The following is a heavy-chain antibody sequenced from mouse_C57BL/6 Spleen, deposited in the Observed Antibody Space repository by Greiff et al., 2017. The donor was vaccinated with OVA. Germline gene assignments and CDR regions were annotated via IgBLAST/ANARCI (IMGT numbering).Heavy chain of an antibody. D-gene: IGHD2-1*01. J-gene: IGHJ3*01. Sequence: QVHVKQSGPGLVQPSQSLSITCTVSGFSLTSYGVHWVRQSPGKGLEWLGVIWSGGSTDYNAAFISRRSISMDNSKSQVFFKMNSLQADDTAIYYCARGNLAWFAYWGQGTLVTVSA. CDR1: GFSLTSYG. CDR3: ARGNLAWFAY. V-gene: IGHV2-2*01. CDR2: IWSGGST.